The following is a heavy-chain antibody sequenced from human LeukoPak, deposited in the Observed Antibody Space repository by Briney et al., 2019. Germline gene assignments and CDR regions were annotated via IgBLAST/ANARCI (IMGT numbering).Heavy chain of an antibody. V-gene: IGHV4-59*11. CDR3: ARERQLDAFDI. D-gene: IGHD1-1*01. CDR2: IYYSGST. CDR1: GGSISSHY. J-gene: IGHJ3*02. Sequence: SETLSLTRTVSGGSISSHYWSWIRQPPGKGLEWIGYIYYSGSTNYNPSLKSRVTISVDTSKNQFSLQLSSVTAADTAVYYCARERQLDAFDIWGQGTMVTVSS.